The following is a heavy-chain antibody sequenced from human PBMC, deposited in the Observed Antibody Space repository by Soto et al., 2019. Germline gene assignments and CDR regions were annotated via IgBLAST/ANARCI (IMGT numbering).Heavy chain of an antibody. CDR2: IIPRFGIT. CDR1: GGIFNRYS. V-gene: IGHV1-69*02. CDR3: ATFYGGDCTTTTCYGDFDY. D-gene: IGHD2-2*01. J-gene: IGHJ4*02. Sequence: QVQLVQSGAEVKKPGSSVKVSCKASGGIFNRYSVSWVRQAPGQVLEWMGRIIPRFGITNYAQKFQGRVMITADKSTNTAYMEVNGLRSEDTALYYCATFYGGDCTTTTCYGDFDYWGQGTLVTVTS.